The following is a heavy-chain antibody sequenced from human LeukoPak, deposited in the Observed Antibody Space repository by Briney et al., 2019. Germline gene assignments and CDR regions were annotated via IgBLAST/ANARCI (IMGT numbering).Heavy chain of an antibody. J-gene: IGHJ4*02. Sequence: SETLSLTCTVSGGSISSSSYYWGWIRQPPGKGLEWIGSIYYSGSTYYNPSLKSRVTISVDTSKNQFSLKLSSVTAADTAVYYCARWALGMSQYSSGWKGRHIDYWGQGTLVTVSS. CDR3: ARWALGMSQYSSGWKGRHIDY. D-gene: IGHD6-19*01. V-gene: IGHV4-39*07. CDR2: IYYSGST. CDR1: GGSISSSSYY.